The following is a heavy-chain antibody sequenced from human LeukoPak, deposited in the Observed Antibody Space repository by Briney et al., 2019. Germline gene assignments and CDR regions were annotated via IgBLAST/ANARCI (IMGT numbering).Heavy chain of an antibody. Sequence: PGGSLRLSCAASGFTFSTFGMHWVRQAPGKGLEWVAFIRYDGGNKYYADSVKGRFTISRDNSKNTVSLQMNSLRDEDTAVYYCAKDAQRGFDYSNSLEYWGQGTLVTVSS. J-gene: IGHJ4*02. CDR3: AKDAQRGFDYSNSLEY. D-gene: IGHD4-11*01. CDR1: GFTFSTFG. CDR2: IRYDGGNK. V-gene: IGHV3-30*02.